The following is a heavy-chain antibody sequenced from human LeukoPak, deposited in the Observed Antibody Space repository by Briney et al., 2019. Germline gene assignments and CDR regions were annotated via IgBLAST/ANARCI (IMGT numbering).Heavy chain of an antibody. CDR3: ARVPFYYYDSSGYYYG. CDR2: INPNSGGT. D-gene: IGHD3-22*01. J-gene: IGHJ4*02. CDR1: GYTFTGYY. Sequence: ASVKVSCKASGYTFTGYYMHWVRQAPGQGLEWMGWINPNSGGTNYAQKFQGRVTMTRDTSISTAYMELSRQRSDDTAVYYCARVPFYYYDSSGYYYGWGQGTLVTVSS. V-gene: IGHV1-2*02.